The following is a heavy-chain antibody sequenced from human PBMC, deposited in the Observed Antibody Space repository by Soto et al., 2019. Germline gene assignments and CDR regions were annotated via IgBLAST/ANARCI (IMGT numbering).Heavy chain of an antibody. CDR2: IYYTGST. V-gene: IGHV4-59*01. J-gene: IGHJ5*02. CDR1: DDSISSGY. CDR3: ARYLRNNNFMLDA. D-gene: IGHD1-1*01. Sequence: SLTCTVSDDSISSGYWTWIRQPPGQRLEWIGFIYYTGSTNYNPSLSTRVTMSIDTSRSQFSVNLRSVTAADTAVYFCARYLRNNNFMLDAWGQGSLVTVSS.